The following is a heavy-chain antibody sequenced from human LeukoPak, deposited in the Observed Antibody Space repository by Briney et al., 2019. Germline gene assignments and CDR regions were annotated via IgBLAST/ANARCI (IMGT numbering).Heavy chain of an antibody. J-gene: IGHJ4*02. D-gene: IGHD3-22*01. CDR1: GGSFSGYY. V-gene: IGHV4-34*01. Sequence: SETLSLTCAVYGGSFSGYYWSWIRQPPGKGLEWIGEINHSGSTNYNPSLKSRVTISVDTSKNQFSLKLSSVTAADTAVYYCARDYGSGYCTYWGQGTLVTVSS. CDR3: ARDYGSGYCTY. CDR2: INHSGST.